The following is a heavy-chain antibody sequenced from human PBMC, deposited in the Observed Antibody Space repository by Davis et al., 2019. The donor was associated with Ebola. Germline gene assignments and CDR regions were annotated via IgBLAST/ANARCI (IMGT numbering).Heavy chain of an antibody. D-gene: IGHD3-9*01. Sequence: ASVKVSCKASGYTFTSYVISWVRQAPGQGLEWMGWIITDNGNRNYAQKFQGRVTMTRNTSISTAYMELSSLRSEDTAVYYCARDSAIYYDILTGYYGIDYWGQGTLVTVSS. CDR2: IITDNGNR. J-gene: IGHJ4*02. V-gene: IGHV1-18*04. CDR3: ARDSAIYYDILTGYYGIDY. CDR1: GYTFTSYV.